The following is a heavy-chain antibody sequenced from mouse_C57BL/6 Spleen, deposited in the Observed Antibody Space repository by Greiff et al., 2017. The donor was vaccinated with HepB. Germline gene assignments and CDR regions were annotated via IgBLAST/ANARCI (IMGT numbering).Heavy chain of an antibody. V-gene: IGHV1-58*01. D-gene: IGHD1-1*01. Sequence: VQLQQSGAELVRPGSSVKMSCKTSGYKFQSYGINWVKQRPGQGLEWIGYIYIGNGYTEYNEKFKCKATLTSDPSSSTAYMQLSSLTSEDSAFYFCARRGVARGGAMDYWGQGTSVTVSS. CDR2: IYIGNGYT. J-gene: IGHJ4*01. CDR1: GYKFQSYG. CDR3: ARRGVARGGAMDY.